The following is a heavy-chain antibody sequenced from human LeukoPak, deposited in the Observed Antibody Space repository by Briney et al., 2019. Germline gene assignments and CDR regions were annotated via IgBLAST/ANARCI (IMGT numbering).Heavy chain of an antibody. Sequence: GGSLRLSCAASGFTFSSYWMSWVRQAPGKGLEWVVNIKQDGSEKYYADSGKGRFTISRDNAKNSLYLQMNRLRADDTAVYYCARGKPSYYYDSSAYFYNGAFDIWGQGTMVTVSS. CDR3: ARGKPSYYYDSSAYFYNGAFDI. CDR2: IKQDGSEK. V-gene: IGHV3-7*01. D-gene: IGHD3-22*01. CDR1: GFTFSSYW. J-gene: IGHJ3*02.